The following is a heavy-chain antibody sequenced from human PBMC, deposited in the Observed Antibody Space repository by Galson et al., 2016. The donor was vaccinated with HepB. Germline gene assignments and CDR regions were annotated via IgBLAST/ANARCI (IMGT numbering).Heavy chain of an antibody. CDR3: AKGEYPVDYHYGMDA. J-gene: IGHJ6*04. D-gene: IGHD2/OR15-2a*01. V-gene: IGHV3-30*18. CDR1: GFTFTSYG. Sequence: SLRLSCAAAGFTFTSYGIHWVRQAPGKGLEWVAEISFDGTEKYYADSVKGRFTISRDNSKKTVSLQMNSLRAEDTAVYYCAKGEYPVDYHYGMDAWGKGTMVTVSS. CDR2: ISFDGTEK.